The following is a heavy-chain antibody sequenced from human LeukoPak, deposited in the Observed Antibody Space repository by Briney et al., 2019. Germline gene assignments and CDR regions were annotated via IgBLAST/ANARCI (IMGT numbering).Heavy chain of an antibody. V-gene: IGHV1-18*01. CDR1: GYTFTSYG. D-gene: IGHD3-9*01. Sequence: GASVKVSCKASGYTFTSYGISWVRQAPGQGLEWMGWISAYNGNTNYAQKLQGRVTMTTDTSTSTAYMELRSLRSDDTAVYYCARDRDQSYYDILTGYSRDAFDIWGQGTMVTVSS. J-gene: IGHJ3*02. CDR3: ARDRDQSYYDILTGYSRDAFDI. CDR2: ISAYNGNT.